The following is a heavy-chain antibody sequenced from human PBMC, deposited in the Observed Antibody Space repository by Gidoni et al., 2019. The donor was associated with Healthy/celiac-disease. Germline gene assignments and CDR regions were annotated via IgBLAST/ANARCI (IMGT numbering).Heavy chain of an antibody. J-gene: IGHJ6*03. CDR3: ARVVGYYYMDV. CDR2: IYYSGST. CDR1: GGSISSGGYS. Sequence: QVQLQESGPGLVKPSQTLSLTCAVSGGSISSGGYSWSWIRQPPGKGLEWIGYIYYSGSTYYNPSLKSRVTISVDTSKNQFSLKLSSVTAADTAVYYCARVVGYYYMDVWGKGTTVTVSS. D-gene: IGHD1-26*01. V-gene: IGHV4-30-4*07.